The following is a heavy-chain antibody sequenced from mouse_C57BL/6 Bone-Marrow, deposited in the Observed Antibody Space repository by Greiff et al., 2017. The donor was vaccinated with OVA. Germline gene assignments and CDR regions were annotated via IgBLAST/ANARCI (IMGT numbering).Heavy chain of an antibody. CDR1: GYTFTEYT. D-gene: IGHD2-3*01. V-gene: IGHV1-62-2*01. CDR3: ARHEEGWLLPWYFDV. Sequence: VQVVESGAELVKPGASVKLSCKASGYTFTEYTIHWVKQRSGQGLEWIGWFYPGSGSIKYNEKFKDKATLTADKSSSTVYMELSRLTSEDSAVYFCARHEEGWLLPWYFDVWGTGTTVTVSS. J-gene: IGHJ1*03. CDR2: FYPGSGSI.